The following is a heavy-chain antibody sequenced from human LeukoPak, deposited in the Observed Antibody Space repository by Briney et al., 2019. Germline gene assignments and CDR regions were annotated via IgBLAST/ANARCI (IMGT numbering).Heavy chain of an antibody. V-gene: IGHV4-59*01. CDR1: AGSISNYF. J-gene: IGHJ4*02. CDR2: IHSSGST. D-gene: IGHD4-17*01. Sequence: SETLSLTCTVSAGSISNYFWNWIRQPPGKGLELIGYIHSSGSTNCNPSLKIRLTMSVDTSRSQFSLKPSSVTAADTAVYYCAISHGDYPYPFDYWGQGILVTVSS. CDR3: AISHGDYPYPFDY.